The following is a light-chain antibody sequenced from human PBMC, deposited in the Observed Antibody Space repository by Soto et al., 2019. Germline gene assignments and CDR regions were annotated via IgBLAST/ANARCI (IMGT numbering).Light chain of an antibody. CDR3: QQYNSYST. CDR1: QSISSW. J-gene: IGKJ4*01. V-gene: IGKV1-5*01. CDR2: DAS. Sequence: DIQMTQSPSTLSASVGDRVTITCRASQSISSWLAWYQQKPGKAPKLLIYDASSLKSGVPSRFSGSGSGTEFTLTIISLQPGDFATYFCQQYNSYSTFSGGTKVEIK.